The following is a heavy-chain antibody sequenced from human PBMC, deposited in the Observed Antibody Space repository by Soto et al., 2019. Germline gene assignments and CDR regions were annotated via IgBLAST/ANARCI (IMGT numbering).Heavy chain of an antibody. CDR3: AREGRYCSGGSCYFGY. CDR2: IYHSGST. V-gene: IGHV4-38-2*02. D-gene: IGHD2-15*01. J-gene: IGHJ4*02. CDR1: GYSISSGYY. Sequence: SETLSLTCAVSGYSISSGYYWGWIRQPPGKGLEWIGSIYHSGSTYYNPSLKSRVTISVDTSKNQFSLKLSSVTAADTAVYYCAREGRYCSGGSCYFGYWGQGTLVTVSS.